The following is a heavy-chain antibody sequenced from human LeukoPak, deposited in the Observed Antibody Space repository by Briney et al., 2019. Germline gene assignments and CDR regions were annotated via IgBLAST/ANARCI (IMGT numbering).Heavy chain of an antibody. CDR1: GGSFSGYY. V-gene: IGHV4-34*01. CDR3: ARRGYSYGYLRPW. D-gene: IGHD5-18*01. Sequence: SETLSLTCAVYGGSFSGYYWSWIRQPPGKGLEWIGEINHSGSTNYNPSLKSRVTISVDTSKNQFSLRLSSVTAADTAVYYCARRGYSYGYLRPWWGQGTLVTVSS. J-gene: IGHJ4*02. CDR2: INHSGST.